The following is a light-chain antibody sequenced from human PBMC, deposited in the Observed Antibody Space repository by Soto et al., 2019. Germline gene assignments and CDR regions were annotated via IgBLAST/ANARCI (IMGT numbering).Light chain of an antibody. J-gene: IGLJ1*01. CDR2: DVS. V-gene: IGLV2-14*03. CDR3: SSYTPSGTYV. Sequence: QSALTQPASVSGSPGQSIAISCTGTSIDVGAYNAVSWYQHHPGKAPKLMIYDVSNRPSGVSDRFSGCKSGNTASLTISGLRPEDEADYYCSSYTPSGTYVFGTVTKLTVL. CDR1: SIDVGAYNA.